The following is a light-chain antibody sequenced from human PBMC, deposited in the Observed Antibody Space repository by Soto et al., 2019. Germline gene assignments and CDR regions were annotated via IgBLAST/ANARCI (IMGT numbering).Light chain of an antibody. CDR2: DNN. CDR3: QSYDSSLSGSRV. CDR1: SSNIGAGYD. Sequence: QSVLTQPPSVSGAPGQRVTISCTGSSSNIGAGYDVHWYQRLPGTAPKLLIYDNNNRPSGVPDRFSGSKSGTSASLAITGLQAEDEADYYCQSYDSSLSGSRVFGTGTKLTVL. J-gene: IGLJ1*01. V-gene: IGLV1-40*01.